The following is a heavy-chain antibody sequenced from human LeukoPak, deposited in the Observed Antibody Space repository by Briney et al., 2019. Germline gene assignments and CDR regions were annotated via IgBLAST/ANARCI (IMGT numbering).Heavy chain of an antibody. Sequence: GGSLRLSCAASGFTFTRHGIHWVRQAPGKGLEWVAFLRSDGNGKNYANSVKARFTISSDNSQNMVFLQMNSLRPEDTAVYYCAKDVPNWAVDYWGQGTLVTVSS. D-gene: IGHD7-27*01. CDR1: GFTFTRHG. J-gene: IGHJ4*01. CDR2: LRSDGNGK. V-gene: IGHV3-30*02. CDR3: AKDVPNWAVDY.